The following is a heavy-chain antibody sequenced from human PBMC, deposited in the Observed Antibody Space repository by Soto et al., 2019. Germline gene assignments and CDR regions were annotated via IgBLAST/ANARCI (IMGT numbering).Heavy chain of an antibody. Sequence: ASVKVSCKASGYIFTSYGISWARQAPGQGLEWMGWISAYNGNTNYAQKLQGRVTMTTDTSTSTAYMELRSLRSDDTAVYYCAGYLVLRVYANATETMDVWGQGTTVTVSS. V-gene: IGHV1-18*01. CDR3: AGYLVLRVYANATETMDV. CDR1: GYIFTSYG. D-gene: IGHD2-8*01. CDR2: ISAYNGNT. J-gene: IGHJ6*02.